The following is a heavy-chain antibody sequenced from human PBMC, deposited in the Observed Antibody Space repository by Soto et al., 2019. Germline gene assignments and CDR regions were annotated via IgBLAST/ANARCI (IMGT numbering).Heavy chain of an antibody. Sequence: EAQLVESGGGLVQPGGSLRLSCAASEFTFSSYSMNWVRQAPGKGLEWISYISSSSSTIYYADSVRGRFTISRDNAKNSLYLQMNSLRDEDTAVYYCARDSRPGWHFDYWGQGTVVTVSS. D-gene: IGHD6-19*01. CDR1: EFTFSSYS. CDR3: ARDSRPGWHFDY. CDR2: ISSSSSTI. V-gene: IGHV3-48*02. J-gene: IGHJ4*02.